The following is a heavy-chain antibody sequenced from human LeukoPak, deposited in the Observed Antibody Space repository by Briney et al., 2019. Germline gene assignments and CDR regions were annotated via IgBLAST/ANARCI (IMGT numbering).Heavy chain of an antibody. Sequence: SETLSLTCTVSGGSISSSSYYWGWIRQPPGKGLEWIGYIYYSGSTYYNPSLKSRVTISVDTSKNQFSLKLSSVTAADTAVYYCARAQIIQLWLGIVVITLFDYWGQGTLVTVSS. D-gene: IGHD5-18*01. CDR3: ARAQIIQLWLGIVVITLFDY. V-gene: IGHV4-31*03. J-gene: IGHJ4*02. CDR1: GGSISSSSYY. CDR2: IYYSGST.